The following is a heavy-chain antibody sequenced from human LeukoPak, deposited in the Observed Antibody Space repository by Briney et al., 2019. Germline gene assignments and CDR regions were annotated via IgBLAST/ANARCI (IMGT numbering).Heavy chain of an antibody. D-gene: IGHD1-26*01. V-gene: IGHV4-61*02. Sequence: SETLSLTCTVSGGSISRGSYYWSWIRQPAGKGLEWIGRIYTSGSTNYNPSLKSRVTISVDTSKNQFSLKLSSVTAADTAVYYCASGLIVGATPAFDYWGQGTLVTVSS. CDR1: GGSISRGSYY. CDR2: IYTSGST. J-gene: IGHJ4*02. CDR3: ASGLIVGATPAFDY.